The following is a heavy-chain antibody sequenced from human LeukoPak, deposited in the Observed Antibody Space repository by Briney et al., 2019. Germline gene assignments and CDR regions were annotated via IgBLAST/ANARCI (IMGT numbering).Heavy chain of an antibody. Sequence: GGSLRLSCAASGFTFDDYAMHWVRQAPGKGLEWVSGISWDSGSIGYADSVKGRFTISRDNAKNSLYLQMNSLRAEDTALYYCAKDIEGMAAAGLDYWGQGTLVTVSS. V-gene: IGHV3-9*01. CDR2: ISWDSGSI. CDR3: AKDIEGMAAAGLDY. D-gene: IGHD6-13*01. CDR1: GFTFDDYA. J-gene: IGHJ4*02.